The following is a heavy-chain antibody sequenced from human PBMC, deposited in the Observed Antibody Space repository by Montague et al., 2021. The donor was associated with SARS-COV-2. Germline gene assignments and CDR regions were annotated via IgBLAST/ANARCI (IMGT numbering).Heavy chain of an antibody. CDR3: ARAGHYYDSSGYWNVFHV. CDR2: MHSSGST. D-gene: IGHD3-22*01. V-gene: IGHV4-61*02. CDR1: GGSIASGYNY. Sequence: TLSLTCTVSGGSIASGYNYWSWIRQPAGRGLEWIGRMHSSGSTDYNPSLKSRVTISVDLSKNQFSLKLNSVTAADTAVYYCARAGHYYDSSGYWNVFHVWGQGTLVTVSS. J-gene: IGHJ3*01.